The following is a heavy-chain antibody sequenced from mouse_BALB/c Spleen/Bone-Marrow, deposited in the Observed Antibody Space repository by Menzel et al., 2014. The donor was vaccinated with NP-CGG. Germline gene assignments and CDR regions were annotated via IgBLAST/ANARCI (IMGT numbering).Heavy chain of an antibody. J-gene: IGHJ4*01. V-gene: IGHV14-3*02. CDR1: GFNIKDTY. CDR3: ARGTTVVSYYAMDY. D-gene: IGHD1-1*01. CDR2: IDPANGYT. Sequence: EVQLQQSGAELVKPGASVKLSCTASGFNIKDTYMHWVKQRPEQGLEWIGRIDPANGYTKFDPKFQGKATITADTSSNTAYLQRSSLTSEDTVVYYCARGTTVVSYYAMDYWGQGTSVTVSS.